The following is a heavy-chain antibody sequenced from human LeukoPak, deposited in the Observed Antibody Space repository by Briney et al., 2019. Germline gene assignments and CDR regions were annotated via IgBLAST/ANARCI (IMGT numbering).Heavy chain of an antibody. CDR1: GGSISTYY. V-gene: IGHV4-59*01. Sequence: SETLSLTCTVSGGSISTYYWSWIRQPPGKGLEWIGYIYFSGSTDYNPSLKSRVIISVDTSNNQFSLKLNSVTAADTAVYYCAGYSSGWYVDYWGQGTLVTVSS. J-gene: IGHJ4*02. CDR3: AGYSSGWYVDY. D-gene: IGHD6-19*01. CDR2: IYFSGST.